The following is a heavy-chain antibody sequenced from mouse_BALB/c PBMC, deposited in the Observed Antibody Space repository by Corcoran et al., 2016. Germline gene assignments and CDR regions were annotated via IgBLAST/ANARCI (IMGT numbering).Heavy chain of an antibody. CDR3: SSYGAMDY. CDR1: GFNIKDYY. D-gene: IGHD1-1*02. CDR2: IDPENGNT. J-gene: IGHJ4*01. Sequence: EVQLQQSGAELVRPGALVKLSCKASGFNIKDYYMHWVKQRPEQGLEWIGWIDPENGNTIYEPKFQGKASITADTSSNTAYLQLSSLTSEDTAVYYCSSYGAMDYWGQGTSVTVSS. V-gene: IGHV14-1*02.